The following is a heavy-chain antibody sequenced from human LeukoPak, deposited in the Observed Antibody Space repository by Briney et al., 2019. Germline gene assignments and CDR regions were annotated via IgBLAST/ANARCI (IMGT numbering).Heavy chain of an antibody. CDR1: GGSISSYY. D-gene: IGHD2-2*03. V-gene: IGHV4-59*01. J-gene: IGHJ4*02. CDR3: ASAPGYCSSTSCYYFDY. Sequence: SETLSLTCTVSGGSISSYYWSWIRQPPGKGLEWIGYIYYSGSTNYNPSLKSRVTISVDTSENQFSLKLSSVTAADTAVYYCASAPGYCSSTSCYYFDYWGQGTLVTVSS. CDR2: IYYSGST.